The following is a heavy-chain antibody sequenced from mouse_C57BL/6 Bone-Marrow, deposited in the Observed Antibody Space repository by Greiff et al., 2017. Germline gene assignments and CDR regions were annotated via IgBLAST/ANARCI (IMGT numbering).Heavy chain of an antibody. V-gene: IGHV1-61*01. D-gene: IGHD1-1*01. CDR2: IYPSDSET. Sequence: VQLQQPGAELVRPGSSVKLSCKASGYTFTSYWMDWVKQRPGQGLEWIGNIYPSDSETHYNQKFKDKATLTVDKSSSTAYMQLSSLTSEDSAVYYCARTSITTVAAAMDYWGQGASVTVSP. CDR1: GYTFTSYW. J-gene: IGHJ4*01. CDR3: ARTSITTVAAAMDY.